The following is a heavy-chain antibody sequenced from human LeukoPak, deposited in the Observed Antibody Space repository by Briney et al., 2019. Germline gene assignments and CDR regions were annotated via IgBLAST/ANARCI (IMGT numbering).Heavy chain of an antibody. CDR2: INWNGGST. CDR1: GFTFGNYG. D-gene: IGHD6-13*01. J-gene: IGHJ6*03. CDR3: ARGAPGYSSSWYHYMDV. V-gene: IGHV3-20*04. Sequence: GGSLRLSCAASGFTFGNYGMSWVRQAPGKGLEWVSGINWNGGSTGYADSVEGRFTISRDNAKNSQYLQMNSLRVEDTALYYCARGAPGYSSSWYHYMDVWGKGTTVTVSS.